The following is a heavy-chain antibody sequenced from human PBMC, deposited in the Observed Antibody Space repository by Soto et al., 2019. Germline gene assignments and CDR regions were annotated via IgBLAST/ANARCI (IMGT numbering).Heavy chain of an antibody. CDR1: GYTLTELS. V-gene: IGHV1-24*01. CDR3: ARTDPPYDFWSAYPDNWFDP. D-gene: IGHD3-3*01. Sequence: GASVKVSCKVSGYTLTELSMHWVRQAPGKGLEWMGGFDPEDGETIYAQKFQGRVTMTEDTSTDTAYMELSSLRSEDTAMYYCARTDPPYDFWSAYPDNWFDPWGQGTLVTVSS. J-gene: IGHJ5*02. CDR2: FDPEDGET.